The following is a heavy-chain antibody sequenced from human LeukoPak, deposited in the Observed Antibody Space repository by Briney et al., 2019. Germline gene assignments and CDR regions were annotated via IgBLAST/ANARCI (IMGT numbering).Heavy chain of an antibody. V-gene: IGHV3-64*01. CDR3: AKVRWGSDNALDS. J-gene: IGHJ4*02. CDR2: ISSNGGST. D-gene: IGHD3-16*01. CDR1: GFTFSGYA. Sequence: GGSLRLSCAASGFTFSGYAMHWVRQAPGKGLEYVSAISSNGGSTYYANSVKGRFTISRDNSKNTLYLQMGSLRAEDTAVYYCAKVRWGSDNALDSWGQGTLVTGSS.